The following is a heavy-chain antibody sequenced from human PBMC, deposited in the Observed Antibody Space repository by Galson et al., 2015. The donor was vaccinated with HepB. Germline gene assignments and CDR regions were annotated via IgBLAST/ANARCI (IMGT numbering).Heavy chain of an antibody. CDR2: INPSGGRA. D-gene: IGHD3-22*01. Sequence: SVKVSCKGSGYMFTNYYIHWVRQAPGRGLEWMGIINPSGGRATYAQRFQDRVTMTSDTSTSTVYMELSSLRSEDTAVYYCARRYYYDYSGYGNWFDPWGQGTLVTVSS. CDR3: ARRYYYDYSGYGNWFDP. V-gene: IGHV1-46*03. CDR1: GYMFTNYY. J-gene: IGHJ5*02.